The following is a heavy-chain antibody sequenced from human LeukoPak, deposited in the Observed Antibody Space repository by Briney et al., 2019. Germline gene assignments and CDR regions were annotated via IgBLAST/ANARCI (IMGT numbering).Heavy chain of an antibody. J-gene: IGHJ4*02. CDR3: NMDLRWELPLDY. Sequence: GGSLRLSCAASGLTFSNAWMRWVRQAPGKGLEWVGLIKSKTDGGTTYYAAPVKGRFAISRDDSENTLYLYMNNLRIEDTAVYYCNMDLRWELPLDYWGQGTLVTVSS. D-gene: IGHD4-23*01. CDR2: IKSKTDGGTT. CDR1: GLTFSNAW. V-gene: IGHV3-15*01.